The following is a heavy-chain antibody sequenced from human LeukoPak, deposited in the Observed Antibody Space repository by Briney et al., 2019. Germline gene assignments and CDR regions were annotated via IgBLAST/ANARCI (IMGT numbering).Heavy chain of an antibody. CDR3: ARGQLLSYYYYMDV. J-gene: IGHJ6*03. CDR2: IIPIFGTA. CDR1: GGTFSSYA. D-gene: IGHD2-2*01. V-gene: IGHV1-69*05. Sequence: ASVKVSCKASGGTFSSYALSWVRQAPGQGLEWMGGIIPIFGTANYAQKFQGRVTIATDESTSTAYMELSSLRSEDTAVYYCARGQLLSYYYYMDVWGKGTTVTVSS.